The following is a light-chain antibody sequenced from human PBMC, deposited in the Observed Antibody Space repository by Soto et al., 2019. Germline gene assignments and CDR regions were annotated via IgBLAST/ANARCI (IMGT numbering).Light chain of an antibody. J-gene: IGLJ1*01. CDR1: SSNIGTDT. Sequence: QSVLTQPPSASGTPGQRVTISCYGSSSNIGTDTVNWYQQLPGTAPKLLIYSNNQRPSGVPDRFSGSKSGTSASLAISGLQSEDEADYYCAAWDDSLNGFDVFGTGTKLTVL. CDR2: SNN. CDR3: AAWDDSLNGFDV. V-gene: IGLV1-44*01.